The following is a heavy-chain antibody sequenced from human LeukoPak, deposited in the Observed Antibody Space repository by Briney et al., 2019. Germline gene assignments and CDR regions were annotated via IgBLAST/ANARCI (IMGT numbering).Heavy chain of an antibody. V-gene: IGHV3-21*06. J-gene: IGHJ4*02. CDR2: ISSSSSYI. CDR3: ARDDYTGTYYHDY. CDR1: GFTFSSYS. D-gene: IGHD1-26*01. Sequence: PGGSLRLSCAASGFTFSSYSMNWVRQAPGKGLEWVSSISSSSSYIYYADSVKGRFTISRDNAKNTLYLQMNSLRVEDTAVYYCARDDYTGTYYHDYWGQGTLVTVSS.